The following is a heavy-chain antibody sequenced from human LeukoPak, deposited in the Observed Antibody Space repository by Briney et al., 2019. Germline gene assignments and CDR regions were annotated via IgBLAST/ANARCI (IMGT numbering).Heavy chain of an antibody. J-gene: IGHJ5*02. CDR2: INRNGGST. D-gene: IGHD1-20*01. Sequence: GPGGSLRLSCAASGFTFDDYGMSWVRQVPGKGLEWVSDINRNGGSTGYADSVKGRFPISRDNAKNSLYLQMNSLTAEDTALYFCARVKLTGIQDWLDPWGQGTLVTVSS. V-gene: IGHV3-20*04. CDR3: ARVKLTGIQDWLDP. CDR1: GFTFDDYG.